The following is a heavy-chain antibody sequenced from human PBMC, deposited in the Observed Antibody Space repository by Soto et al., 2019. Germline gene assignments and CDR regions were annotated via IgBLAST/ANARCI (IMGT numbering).Heavy chain of an antibody. Sequence: GSLRLSCAASGFTFSDYYMSWIRQAPGKGLEWVSYISSSDSIIYYADSVKGRFTISRDNAKNSVHLQMNSLRAEDTAVYYCARDLGYYDSSGYFDYWGQGTLVTVSS. CDR3: ARDLGYYDSSGYFDY. V-gene: IGHV3-11*01. CDR2: ISSSDSII. J-gene: IGHJ4*02. D-gene: IGHD3-22*01. CDR1: GFTFSDYY.